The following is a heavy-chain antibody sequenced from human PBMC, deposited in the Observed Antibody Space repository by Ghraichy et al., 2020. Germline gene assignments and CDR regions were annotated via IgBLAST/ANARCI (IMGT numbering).Heavy chain of an antibody. J-gene: IGHJ4*02. CDR3: TADFPPHETGTTYF. CDR1: GFTFSNAW. CDR2: IKSKTAGGTI. V-gene: IGHV3-15*07. D-gene: IGHD1-7*01. Sequence: SCAASGFTFSNAWMNWVRQAPGKGLEWVGRIKSKTAGGTIDYNAPVRGRFTISRDDSRNTLYLQMNGLKTEDTAVYYCTADFPPHETGTTYFWGQGTQVTVSS.